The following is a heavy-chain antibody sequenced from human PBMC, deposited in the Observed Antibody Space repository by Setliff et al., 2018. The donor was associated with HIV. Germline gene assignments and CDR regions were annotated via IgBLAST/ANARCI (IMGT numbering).Heavy chain of an antibody. V-gene: IGHV1-46*01. CDR3: ARGFCSTSCNTLGAFDI. Sequence: GASVKVSCKASGYTFTSYYMHWVRQAPGQGLEWMGIINPSGGSTSYAQKFQGRVTMTRDTSTSTVYMELSSLRSEDTAVYYCARGFCSTSCNTLGAFDIWGQGTMVTVSS. CDR1: GYTFTSYY. CDR2: INPSGGST. D-gene: IGHD2-2*01. J-gene: IGHJ3*02.